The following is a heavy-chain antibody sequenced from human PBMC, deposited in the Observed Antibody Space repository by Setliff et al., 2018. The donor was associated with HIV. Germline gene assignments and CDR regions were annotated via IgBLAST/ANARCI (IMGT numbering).Heavy chain of an antibody. D-gene: IGHD6-6*01. V-gene: IGHV4-34*01. J-gene: IGHJ4*02. CDR2: IYHSGST. CDR1: GGSFSGYY. CDR3: ARFSTSSGGTFDY. Sequence: SETLSLTCAVYGGSFSGYYWGWIRQPPGKGLEWIGNIYHSGSTYYNPSLKSRVTISVDTSKNQFSLKLTSVTAADTAVYYCARFSTSSGGTFDYWGQGTLVTVSS.